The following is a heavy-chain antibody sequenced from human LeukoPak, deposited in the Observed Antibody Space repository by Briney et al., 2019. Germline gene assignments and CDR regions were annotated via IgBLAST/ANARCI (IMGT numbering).Heavy chain of an antibody. CDR3: ARDDLGIDY. J-gene: IGHJ4*02. CDR1: GFTVSSNY. D-gene: IGHD7-27*01. V-gene: IGHV3-53*01. Sequence: GGSLRLSCAASGFTVSSNYMSWVRQAPGKGLEWVSVIYSGGNTYYADSVKGRFTISRDNSKNMVYLQMNNLRAEDTAVYYCARDDLGIDYWGQGTLVTVSS. CDR2: IYSGGNT.